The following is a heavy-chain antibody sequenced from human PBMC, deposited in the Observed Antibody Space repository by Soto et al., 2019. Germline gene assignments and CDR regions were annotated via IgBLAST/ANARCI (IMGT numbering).Heavy chain of an antibody. CDR3: ATGNRWELLQYYFDR. J-gene: IGHJ4*02. V-gene: IGHV3-23*01. CDR2: ISGSGRST. Sequence: GGSLRLSCAASGFTFSNYAMSWVRQAPGKGLEWVSAISGSGRSTYYADSVKGRFTISRDNSKSTLLLQMSTLRAEDTAAYYCATGNRWELLQYYFDRWGQGALVTVSS. CDR1: GFTFSNYA. D-gene: IGHD1-26*01.